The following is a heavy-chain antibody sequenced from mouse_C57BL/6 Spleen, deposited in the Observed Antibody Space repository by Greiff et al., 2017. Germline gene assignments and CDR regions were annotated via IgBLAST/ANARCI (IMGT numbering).Heavy chain of an antibody. Sequence: QVQLQQSGAELVMPGASVKLSCKASGYTFTSYWMHWVKQRPGQGLEWIGEIDPSDSYTNYNQKFKGKSTLTVDKSSSTAYMQLSSLTSEDSAVYYCARIYYDYDGFAYWGQGTLVTVSA. V-gene: IGHV1-69*01. CDR1: GYTFTSYW. CDR3: ARIYYDYDGFAY. CDR2: IDPSDSYT. D-gene: IGHD2-4*01. J-gene: IGHJ3*01.